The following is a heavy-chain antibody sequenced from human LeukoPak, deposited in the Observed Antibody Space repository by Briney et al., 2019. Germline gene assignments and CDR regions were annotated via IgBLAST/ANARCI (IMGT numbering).Heavy chain of an antibody. Sequence: MHWVRQAPXXXLXWVAXXSYDGSNRYYADSVKGRFTISRDNSKNTLFLQMDSLRAEDTALYYCARARGSYCGSTSCYFDHWGQGTLVTVSS. CDR2: XSYDGSNR. CDR3: ARARGSYCGSTSCYFDH. D-gene: IGHD2-2*01. V-gene: IGHV3-30*16. J-gene: IGHJ4*02.